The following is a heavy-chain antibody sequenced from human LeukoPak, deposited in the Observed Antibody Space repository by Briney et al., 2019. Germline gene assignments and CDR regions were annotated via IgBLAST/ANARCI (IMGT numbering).Heavy chain of an antibody. J-gene: IGHJ4*02. CDR2: ISSSSSTI. CDR1: GFTFSSYS. V-gene: IGHV3-48*02. Sequence: GGSLRLSCAASGFTFSSYSMNWVRQAPGKELEWVSYISSSSSTIYYADSVKGRFTISRDNAKNSLYLQMNSLRDEDTAVYYCARDMLYFDWLFAFDYWGQGTLVTVSS. CDR3: ARDMLYFDWLFAFDY. D-gene: IGHD3-9*01.